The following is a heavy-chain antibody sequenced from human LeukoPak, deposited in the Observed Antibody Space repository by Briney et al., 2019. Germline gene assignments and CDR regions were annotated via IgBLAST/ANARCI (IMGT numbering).Heavy chain of an antibody. D-gene: IGHD3-22*01. Sequence: ASVKVSCKASGYTFTSYGISWVRQAPGQGLEWMGWIRPYNGNTNYAQKLQGRVTMTTDTSTSTAYMELRSLRSDDSAIYYCARDVEMYYDSGAFGDYWGQGTLVTVSS. CDR2: IRPYNGNT. CDR3: ARDVEMYYDSGAFGDY. J-gene: IGHJ4*02. V-gene: IGHV1-18*01. CDR1: GYTFTSYG.